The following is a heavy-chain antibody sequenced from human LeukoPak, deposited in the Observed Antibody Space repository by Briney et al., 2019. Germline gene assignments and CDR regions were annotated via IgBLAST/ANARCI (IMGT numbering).Heavy chain of an antibody. CDR2: INHSGST. J-gene: IGHJ5*02. V-gene: IGHV4-34*01. CDR1: GGSFSGYD. D-gene: IGHD2-15*01. Sequence: SETLSLTCAVYGGSFSGYDWNWIRQPPGKGLEWIGEINHSGSTNYNPSLKSRVTISVDTSKNQFSLKLSSVTAADTAVYYCARVPRVVVAATGKGSFWFDPWGQGTLVTVSS. CDR3: ARVPRVVVAATGKGSFWFDP.